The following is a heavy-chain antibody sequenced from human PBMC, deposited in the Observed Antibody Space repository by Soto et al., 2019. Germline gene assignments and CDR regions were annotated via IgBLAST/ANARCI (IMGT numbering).Heavy chain of an antibody. Sequence: QVQLLQLAAGVLKPSETLSLNCAVTGGSLSGYYWSWIRQPPGKGLEWIGEVKAGGHTNYRPSLRGRVTISSDTSNNQFSLRLNSVTAADTGVYYCARGQEGVVATHWDQGSLVTVSS. CDR2: VKAGGHT. CDR1: GGSLSGYY. D-gene: IGHD5-12*01. J-gene: IGHJ4*02. V-gene: IGHV4-34*01. CDR3: ARGQEGVVATH.